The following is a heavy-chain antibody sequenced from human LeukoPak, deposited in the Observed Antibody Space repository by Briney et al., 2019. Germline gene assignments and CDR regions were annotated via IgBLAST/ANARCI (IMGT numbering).Heavy chain of an antibody. CDR1: GYTFTSYY. CDR2: INPSGGST. Sequence: GASVKVSCKASGYTFTSYYMHWVRQAPGQGLEWMGIINPSGGSTSYAQKFQGRVTMTRDTSTSTVYMKLSSLRSEDTAVYYCARGVAYGGKNREYFDYWGQGTLVTVSS. D-gene: IGHD4-23*01. J-gene: IGHJ4*02. CDR3: ARGVAYGGKNREYFDY. V-gene: IGHV1-46*01.